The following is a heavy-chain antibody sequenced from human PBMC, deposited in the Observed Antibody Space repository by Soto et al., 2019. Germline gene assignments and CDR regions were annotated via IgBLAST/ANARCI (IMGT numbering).Heavy chain of an antibody. CDR3: ARGTTVVTLDY. D-gene: IGHD4-17*01. J-gene: IGHJ4*02. CDR1: GGSISRGDYY. Sequence: SETLSPTCTVSGGSISRGDYYWSWIRQPPGKGLEWIGYIYYSGSTYYNPSLKSRVTISVDTSKNQFSLKLSSVTAADTAVYYCARGTTVVTLDYWGQGTLVTVS. CDR2: IYYSGST. V-gene: IGHV4-30-4*01.